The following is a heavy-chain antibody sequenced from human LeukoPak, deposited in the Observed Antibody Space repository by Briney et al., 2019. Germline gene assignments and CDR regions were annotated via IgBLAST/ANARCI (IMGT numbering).Heavy chain of an antibody. Sequence: SETLSLTCTVSGGSISSSSYYWGWLRQPPGKGLEWIGSIYYSGDTYYNPSLKSRVTISVDTSKNQSSLKLRSVSAADTAVYYCAERRSAWYYGFWGQGTLVTVSS. CDR3: AERRSAWYYGF. D-gene: IGHD6-19*01. J-gene: IGHJ4*02. V-gene: IGHV4-39*01. CDR2: IYYSGDT. CDR1: GGSISSSSYY.